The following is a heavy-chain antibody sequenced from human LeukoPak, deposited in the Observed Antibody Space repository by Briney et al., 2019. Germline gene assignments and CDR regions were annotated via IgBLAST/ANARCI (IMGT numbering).Heavy chain of an antibody. D-gene: IGHD5-12*01. V-gene: IGHV4-39*01. CDR3: ARGGYSGYDFSSSNHYYFDY. CDR1: GDSISSTNYY. J-gene: IGHJ4*02. Sequence: SETLSLTCTVSGDSISSTNYYWGWIRQPPGKGLEWIGSIYYSGSTYYNPSLESRVTISVDTSKNQFSLKPSSVTAADTAVYYCARGGYSGYDFSSSNHYYFDYWGQGTLVTVSS. CDR2: IYYSGST.